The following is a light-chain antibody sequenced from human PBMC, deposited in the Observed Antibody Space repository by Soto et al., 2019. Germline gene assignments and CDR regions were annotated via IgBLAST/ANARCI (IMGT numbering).Light chain of an antibody. CDR2: AAS. Sequence: DIQMTQSQSSLSASVGDRVTITCRASQSISSYLNWYQQKPGKAPKLLIYAASSLQSGVPSRFSGGGSGTDFTLTISSLQPEDFATYYCQQSYSTPRTFGQGTKLEIK. CDR1: QSISSY. CDR3: QQSYSTPRT. V-gene: IGKV1-39*01. J-gene: IGKJ2*02.